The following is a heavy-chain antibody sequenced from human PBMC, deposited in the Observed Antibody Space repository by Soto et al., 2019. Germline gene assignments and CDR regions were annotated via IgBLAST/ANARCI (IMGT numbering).Heavy chain of an antibody. CDR3: ARDSTIVGVVPTRY. CDR2: INSVNGNT. V-gene: IGHV1-3*01. J-gene: IGHJ4*02. CDR1: GYTFTNYA. Sequence: QVQLVQSGAEVKKPGASVKVSCKASGYTFTNYAIHWVRQAPGQRLEWMGWINSVNGNTRYSQNFQGRVTISRDTSANTAYMELNSLKSEDTAMYYCARDSTIVGVVPTRYWGQGNLVTVSS. D-gene: IGHD3-3*01.